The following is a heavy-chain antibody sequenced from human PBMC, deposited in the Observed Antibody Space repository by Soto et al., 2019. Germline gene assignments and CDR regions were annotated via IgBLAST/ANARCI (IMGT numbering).Heavy chain of an antibody. CDR2: IIPIFGTA. J-gene: IGHJ3*02. CDR1: GGTFSSYA. D-gene: IGHD1-26*01. V-gene: IGHV1-69*13. Sequence: SVKVSCKASGGTFSSYAISWVRQAPGQGLEWMGGIIPIFGTAKYAQKFQGRVMITADESTSTAYKELSSLRFEDTALYYCARDRSGRNSFDIGGQGTMVTVS. CDR3: ARDRSGRNSFDI.